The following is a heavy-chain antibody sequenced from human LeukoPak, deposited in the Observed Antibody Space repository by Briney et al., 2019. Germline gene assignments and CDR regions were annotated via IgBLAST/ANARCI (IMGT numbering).Heavy chain of an antibody. D-gene: IGHD6-13*01. CDR1: GFTFSSYG. CDR2: IFGSGDNT. V-gene: IGHV3-23*01. J-gene: IGHJ4*02. CDR3: AKRGIAEAASFDY. Sequence: GGYLRLSCAASGFTFSSYGMSWVRQAPGKGLEWVSNIFGSGDNTYYVDSVKGRFTISRDSSKNTLFLQMSSLRADDTAVYYCAKRGIAEAASFDYWGQGALVTVSS.